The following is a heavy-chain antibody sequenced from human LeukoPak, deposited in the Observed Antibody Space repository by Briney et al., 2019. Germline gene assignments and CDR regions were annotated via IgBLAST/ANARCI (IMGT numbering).Heavy chain of an antibody. D-gene: IGHD6-13*01. CDR3: AKRLSWSDAFDI. CDR1: GFTFDDYA. CDR2: ISWNSGSI. Sequence: GGSLRLSCAASGFTFDDYAMHWVRQAPGKGLEWVSGISWNSGSIGYVDSVKGRFTISRDNAKNSLYLQMNSLRAEDTALYYCAKRLSWSDAFDIWGQGTMVTVSS. J-gene: IGHJ3*02. V-gene: IGHV3-9*01.